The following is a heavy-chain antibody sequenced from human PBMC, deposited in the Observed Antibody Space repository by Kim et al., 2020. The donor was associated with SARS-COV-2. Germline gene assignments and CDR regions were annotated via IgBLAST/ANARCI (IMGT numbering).Heavy chain of an antibody. D-gene: IGHD2-21*01. Sequence: GGSLRLSCAASGFSVSGSFMSWVRQAPGKGLEWVSVVSAADATSYTESVEGRFTISRDNSKNAVYLQMDNLRVDDTAVYYCARSSAWFYSPEGYFDYWGQGTLVAVSS. CDR1: GFSVSGSF. V-gene: IGHV3-53*01. CDR3: ARSSAWFYSPEGYFDY. CDR2: VSAADAT. J-gene: IGHJ4*02.